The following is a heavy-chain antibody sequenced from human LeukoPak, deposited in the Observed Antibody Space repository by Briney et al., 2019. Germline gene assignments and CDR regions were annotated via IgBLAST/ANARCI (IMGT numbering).Heavy chain of an antibody. V-gene: IGHV3-23*01. D-gene: IGHD1-1*01. CDR2: ISGSGGST. Sequence: GGSLRLSGAASGFTFSTYVMSWVRQAPGKGLEWVSAISGSGGSTSYADSVKGGFTISRDNSKNTLYLQMNSLGADDTAVYYCAKGNWRYFDYWGQGTLVTVSS. CDR1: GFTFSTYV. CDR3: AKGNWRYFDY. J-gene: IGHJ4*02.